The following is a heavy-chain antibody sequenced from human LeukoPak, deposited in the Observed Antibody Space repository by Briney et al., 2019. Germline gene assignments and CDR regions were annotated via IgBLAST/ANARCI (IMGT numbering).Heavy chain of an antibody. V-gene: IGHV3-7*05. CDR2: INHEGTEK. CDR3: ATGGHYYGN. D-gene: IGHD3-10*01. J-gene: IGHJ4*02. CDR1: GFSFSRAW. Sequence: GGSLRLSCAASGFSFSRAWMSWLRRAPGKGLEWVAYINHEGTEKDYLDSVRGRFTISRDNAQNSLFLHMNSLRAEDTAIYYCATGGHYYGNWGQGTLVTVSS.